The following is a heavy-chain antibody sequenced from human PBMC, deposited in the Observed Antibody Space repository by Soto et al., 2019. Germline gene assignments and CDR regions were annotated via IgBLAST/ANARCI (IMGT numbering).Heavy chain of an antibody. D-gene: IGHD4-4*01. CDR2: ISSSTSTM. Sequence: VGSLRLSCAASGFIFSNYGMNWVRQAPGKGLEWVSYISSSTSTMYYADSVKGRFTISRDNAKNSLYLQMNSLRAEDTAVYYCATTVGSYYYYYMDVWGKGTTVTVSS. CDR3: ATTVGSYYYYYMDV. V-gene: IGHV3-48*01. CDR1: GFIFSNYG. J-gene: IGHJ6*03.